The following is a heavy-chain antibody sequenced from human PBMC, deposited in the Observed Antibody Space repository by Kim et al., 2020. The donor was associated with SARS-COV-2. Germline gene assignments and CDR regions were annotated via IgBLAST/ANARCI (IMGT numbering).Heavy chain of an antibody. CDR2: VSYDGSSG. D-gene: IGHD3-22*01. J-gene: IGHJ4*02. Sequence: GGSLRLSCAVSGFTFSSYGMHWVRQAPGKGLEWVAVVSYDGSSGYYADSVKGRFTISRDNSKNTVYLQMSSLRPEDTAVYFCAKDRADYYDTGALDYWGQGTLV. CDR1: GFTFSSYG. V-gene: IGHV3-30*18. CDR3: AKDRADYYDTGALDY.